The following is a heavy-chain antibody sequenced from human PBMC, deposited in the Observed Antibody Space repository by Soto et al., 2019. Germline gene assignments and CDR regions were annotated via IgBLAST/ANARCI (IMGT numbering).Heavy chain of an antibody. CDR1: GGSVSSGSYY. D-gene: IGHD2-2*01. V-gene: IGHV4-61*01. Sequence: PSETLSLTCTVSGGSVSSGSYYWSWIRQPPGKGLEWIGYIYYSGSTNYNPSLKSRVTISVDTSKNQFSLKLSSVTAADTAVYYCARADCSSNSCSWRDYYGMDVWGQGTTVTVS. CDR3: ARADCSSNSCSWRDYYGMDV. CDR2: IYYSGST. J-gene: IGHJ6*02.